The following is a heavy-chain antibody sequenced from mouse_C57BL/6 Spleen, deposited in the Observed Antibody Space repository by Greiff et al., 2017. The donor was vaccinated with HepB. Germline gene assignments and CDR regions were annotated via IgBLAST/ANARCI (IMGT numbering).Heavy chain of an antibody. CDR3: ATYGNYEGYFDV. V-gene: IGHV5-4*03. CDR2: ISDGGSYT. D-gene: IGHD2-1*01. CDR1: GFTFSSYA. Sequence: EVKVVESGGGLVKPGGSLKLSCAASGFTFSSYAMSWVRQTPEKRLEWVATISDGGSYTYYPDNVKGRFTISRDNAKNNLYLQMSHLKSEDAAMYYCATYGNYEGYFDVWGTGTTVTVSS. J-gene: IGHJ1*03.